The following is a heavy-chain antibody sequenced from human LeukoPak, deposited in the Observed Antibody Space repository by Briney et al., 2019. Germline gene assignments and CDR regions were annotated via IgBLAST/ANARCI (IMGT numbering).Heavy chain of an antibody. J-gene: IGHJ4*02. D-gene: IGHD5-12*01. CDR2: ICPGDSDT. V-gene: IGHV5-51*01. Sequence: GESLKISCKGSGYSFTSYWIGWVRQMPGKGLEWMGIICPGDSDTRYSPSFRGQVTISADKSISTAYLQWSSLKASDTAMYYCARLIVATGCYFDYWGQGTLVTVSS. CDR1: GYSFTSYW. CDR3: ARLIVATGCYFDY.